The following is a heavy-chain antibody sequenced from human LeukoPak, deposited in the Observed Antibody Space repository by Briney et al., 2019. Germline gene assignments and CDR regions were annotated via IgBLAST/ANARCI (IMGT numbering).Heavy chain of an antibody. J-gene: IGHJ6*03. D-gene: IGHD2-15*01. V-gene: IGHV3-64*02. CDR2: ISSNGGTT. CDR1: GFAFSTYA. CDR3: ARMGGFCSGNTCYSPYLYHMDV. Sequence: GGSLRLSCAASGFAFSTYAMRWVRQAPGKGLEYVSAISSNGGTTYYADSVKDRFTISRDNSKNTLYLQMGSLRPDDMAVYYCARMGGFCSGNTCYSPYLYHMDVWGKGTTVTVSS.